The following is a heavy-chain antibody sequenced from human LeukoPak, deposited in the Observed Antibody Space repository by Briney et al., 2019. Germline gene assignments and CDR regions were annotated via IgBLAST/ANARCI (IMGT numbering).Heavy chain of an antibody. V-gene: IGHV3-7*01. CDR3: ARREYSSSSEYFQH. J-gene: IGHJ1*01. CDR1: GFTFSSYW. D-gene: IGHD6-6*01. Sequence: PGGSLRLTCAASGFTFSSYWMSWVRQAPGKGLEWVANIKQDGSEKHYVDSVKGRFTISRDNAKNSLYLQMNSLRAEDTAVYYCARREYSSSSEYFQHWGQGTLVTVSS. CDR2: IKQDGSEK.